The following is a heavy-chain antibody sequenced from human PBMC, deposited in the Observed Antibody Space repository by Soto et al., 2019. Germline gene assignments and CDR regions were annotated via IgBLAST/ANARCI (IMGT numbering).Heavy chain of an antibody. J-gene: IGHJ4*02. V-gene: IGHV4-59*01. CDR2: IYYSGST. CDR3: ARTIAAAGFDY. Sequence: SETLSLTCTVSGGSISSYYWSWIRQPPGKGLEWIGYIYYSGSTNYNPSLKSRVTISVDTSKNQFSLKLSSVTAADTAVYYCARTIAAAGFDYWGQGTLVTVSS. D-gene: IGHD6-13*01. CDR1: GGSISSYY.